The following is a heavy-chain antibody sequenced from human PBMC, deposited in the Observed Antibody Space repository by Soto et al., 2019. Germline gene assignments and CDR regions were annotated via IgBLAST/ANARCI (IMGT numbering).Heavy chain of an antibody. V-gene: IGHV4-34*01. D-gene: IGHD3-3*01. CDR1: GGSFSGYY. Sequence: SETLSLTCAVYGGSFSGYYWSWIRQPPGKGLEWIGEINHSGSTNYNPSLKSRVTISVDTSKNQFSLKLSSVTAADTAVYYCARVAGITIFGVVIRPKRGWFHPWGQGTLVTVSS. J-gene: IGHJ5*02. CDR3: ARVAGITIFGVVIRPKRGWFHP. CDR2: INHSGST.